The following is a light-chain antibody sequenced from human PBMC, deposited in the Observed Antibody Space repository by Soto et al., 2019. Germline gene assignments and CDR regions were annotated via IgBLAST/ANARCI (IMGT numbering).Light chain of an antibody. V-gene: IGLV1-51*01. CDR3: ATWDNTLSVEV. CDR1: NSNIGRNY. CDR2: GNN. Sequence: QSVLTQPPAVSAAPGQKVTISCFGSNSNIGRNYVSWYQQLPGTAPKLLIYGNNNRHSGITDRISGYKSGTSATLGITGLQPGDEADYYCATWDNTLSVEVFVGGTKVTVL. J-gene: IGLJ3*02.